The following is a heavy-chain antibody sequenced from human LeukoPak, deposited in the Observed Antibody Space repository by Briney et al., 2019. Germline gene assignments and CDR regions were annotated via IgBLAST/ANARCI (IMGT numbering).Heavy chain of an antibody. V-gene: IGHV1-8*03. CDR2: MNPNSGNT. D-gene: IGHD6-19*01. Sequence: VASVKVSCKASGYTFTSYDINWVRQATGQGLEWMGWMNPNSGNTGYAQKFQGRVTITRNTSISTAYMELSSLRSEDTAVYYCAKSSNGLVAVAGTWADYYYMDVWGKGTTVTVSS. J-gene: IGHJ6*03. CDR1: GYTFTSYD. CDR3: AKSSNGLVAVAGTWADYYYMDV.